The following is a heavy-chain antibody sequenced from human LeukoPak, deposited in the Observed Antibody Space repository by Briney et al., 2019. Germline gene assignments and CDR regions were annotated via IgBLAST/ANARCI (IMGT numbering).Heavy chain of an antibody. CDR2: IYWSGDDS. D-gene: IGHD3-10*01. CDR3: TRGWIGELSDI. Sequence: PGGSLRLSCVASGFTFDDYGMSWVRQAPGKGLEWVSGIYWSGDDSAHADSVKVRFTTSRDNAKKSLYLQMNSLRAEDTAFYYCTRGWIGELSDIWGQGTLVTVSS. J-gene: IGHJ3*02. CDR1: GFTFDDYG. V-gene: IGHV3-20*04.